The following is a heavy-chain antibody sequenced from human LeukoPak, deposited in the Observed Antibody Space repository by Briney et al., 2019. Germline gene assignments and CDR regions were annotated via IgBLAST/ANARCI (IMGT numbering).Heavy chain of an antibody. CDR1: GGSISSYY. CDR3: ARGMYGSGRYYYYYMDV. J-gene: IGHJ6*03. Sequence: PSGTLSLTCTVSGGSISSYYWSWIRQPAGKGLEWIGRIYTSGSTNYNPSLKSRVTMSVDTSKNQFSLKLSSVTAADTAVYYCARGMYGSGRYYYYYMDVWGKGTTVTISS. CDR2: IYTSGST. D-gene: IGHD3-10*01. V-gene: IGHV4-4*07.